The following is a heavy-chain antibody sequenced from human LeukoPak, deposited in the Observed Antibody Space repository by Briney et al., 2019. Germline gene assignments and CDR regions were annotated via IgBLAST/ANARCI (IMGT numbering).Heavy chain of an antibody. Sequence: PGGSLRLSCAASGFTFSSFAMSWVGQAPGKGLEWVSAISGSGGSTYYADSVKGRFTISRDSSKNTLLLQMNSLRAEDTAVYHCAKGAVNDYVWGSYRSFDYWGQGTLVTVSS. D-gene: IGHD3-16*02. V-gene: IGHV3-23*01. CDR1: GFTFSSFA. J-gene: IGHJ4*02. CDR2: ISGSGGST. CDR3: AKGAVNDYVWGSYRSFDY.